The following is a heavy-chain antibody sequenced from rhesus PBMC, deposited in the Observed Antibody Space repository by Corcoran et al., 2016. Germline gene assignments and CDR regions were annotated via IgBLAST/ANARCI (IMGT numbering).Heavy chain of an antibody. CDR2: INSGGGST. V-gene: IGHV3S5*01. J-gene: IGHJ6*01. CDR1: GFTFNNYG. D-gene: IGHD3-3*01. Sequence: EVQLVETGGGLVQPGGSLKLSCAASGFTFNNYGMSWVRQAPGKGLEWVSAINSGGGSTYYADSVKGRFTISRDNAKNTLSLQMNRLRAEDTAVYDCAKRLGDYNIWTGYSYYGLDSWGQGVVVTVSS. CDR3: AKRLGDYNIWTGYSYYGLDS.